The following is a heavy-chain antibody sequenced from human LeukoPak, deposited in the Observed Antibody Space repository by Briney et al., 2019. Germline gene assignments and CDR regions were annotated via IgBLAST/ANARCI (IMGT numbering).Heavy chain of an antibody. Sequence: GASVKVSCKASGYTFTGYYMHWLRQAPGQGLEWMGWINPNSGGTNYAQKFQGRVTMTRDTSISTAYMELSRLRSDDTAVYYCARALSPGYCSSTSCRDFDYWGQGTLVTVSS. D-gene: IGHD2-2*03. CDR1: GYTFTGYY. CDR3: ARALSPGYCSSTSCRDFDY. V-gene: IGHV1-2*02. CDR2: INPNSGGT. J-gene: IGHJ4*02.